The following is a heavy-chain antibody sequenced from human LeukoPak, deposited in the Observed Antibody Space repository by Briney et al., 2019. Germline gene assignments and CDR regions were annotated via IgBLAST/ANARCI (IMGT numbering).Heavy chain of an antibody. D-gene: IGHD1-26*01. CDR3: VRNGVGALPLDY. CDR1: GFTFDDYA. Sequence: PGGSLRLSCAASGFTFDDYAMHWVRQAPGKGLEWVSGISWNSGSIGYADSVKGRFTISRDNAKNTLYLQMNSLRAEDTAVYYCVRNGVGALPLDYWGQGTLVTVSS. J-gene: IGHJ4*02. V-gene: IGHV3-9*01. CDR2: ISWNSGSI.